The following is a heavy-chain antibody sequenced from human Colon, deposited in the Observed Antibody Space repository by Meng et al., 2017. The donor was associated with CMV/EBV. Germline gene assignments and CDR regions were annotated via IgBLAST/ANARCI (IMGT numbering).Heavy chain of an antibody. V-gene: IGHV3-30*02. D-gene: IGHD3-10*01. CDR3: VKDQCRG. CDR1: GFTFSDYG. CDR2: VLYYGSRK. J-gene: IGHJ4*02. Sequence: VQRGGSAGGVVQLGGSLRLSCAASGFTFSDYGMHWLRQAPGKGLDWVAFVLYYGSRKYYGDSVKGRFSISRDNSKNTLYLQMNSLRADDTAVYYCVKDQCRGWGQGTLVTVSS.